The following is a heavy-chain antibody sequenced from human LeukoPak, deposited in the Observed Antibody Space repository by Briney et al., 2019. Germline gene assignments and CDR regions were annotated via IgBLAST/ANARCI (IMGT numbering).Heavy chain of an antibody. CDR3: TRRHIAARPGYYYGMDV. Sequence: GGSLTLSCAASGFTFSGSAMHWVRQASGKGLEWVGRIRSKANSYATAYAASVKGRFTISRDDSKNTAYLQMNSLKTEDTAVYYCTRRHIAARPGYYYGMDVWGQGTTVTVSS. V-gene: IGHV3-73*01. D-gene: IGHD6-6*01. J-gene: IGHJ6*02. CDR2: IRSKANSYAT. CDR1: GFTFSGSA.